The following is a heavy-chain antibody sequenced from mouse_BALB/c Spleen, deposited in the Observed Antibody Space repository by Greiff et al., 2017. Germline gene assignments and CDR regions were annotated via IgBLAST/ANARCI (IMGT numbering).Heavy chain of an antibody. V-gene: IGHV14-3*02. J-gene: IGHJ4*01. CDR1: GFNIKDTY. D-gene: IGHD2-2*01. Sequence: EVKLMESGAELVKPGASVKLSCTASGFNIKDTYMHWVKQRPEQGLEWIGRIDPANGNTKYDPKFQGKATITADTSSNTAYLQLSSLTSEDTAVYYCARLGGYDEDYAMDYWGQGTSVTVSS. CDR2: IDPANGNT. CDR3: ARLGGYDEDYAMDY.